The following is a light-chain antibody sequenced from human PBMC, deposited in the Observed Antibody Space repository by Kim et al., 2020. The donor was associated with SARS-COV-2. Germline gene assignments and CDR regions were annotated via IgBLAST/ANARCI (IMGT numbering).Light chain of an antibody. Sequence: GQSIAIPCTRTRSDIGKYNYVSRYQQHPGKAPKLMFCDVSRRPSGISDRFSGSKSGNTASLPISGLQADDEADYYCSSYTTASTWVFGGGTQLTVL. CDR3: SSYTTASTWV. CDR2: DVS. CDR1: RSDIGKYNY. V-gene: IGLV2-14*03. J-gene: IGLJ3*02.